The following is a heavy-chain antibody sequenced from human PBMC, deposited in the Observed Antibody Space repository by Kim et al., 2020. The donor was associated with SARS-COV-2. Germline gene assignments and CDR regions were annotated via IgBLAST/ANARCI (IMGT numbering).Heavy chain of an antibody. CDR1: GFTFDDYA. Sequence: GGSLRLSCAASGFTFDDYAMHWVRQAPGKGLEWVSGISWNSGSIGYADSVKGRFTISRDNAKNSLYLQMNSLRAEDTALYYCAKDWQQQLVPSYYYYGMDVWGQGTTVTVSS. J-gene: IGHJ6*02. CDR2: ISWNSGSI. D-gene: IGHD6-13*01. V-gene: IGHV3-9*01. CDR3: AKDWQQQLVPSYYYYGMDV.